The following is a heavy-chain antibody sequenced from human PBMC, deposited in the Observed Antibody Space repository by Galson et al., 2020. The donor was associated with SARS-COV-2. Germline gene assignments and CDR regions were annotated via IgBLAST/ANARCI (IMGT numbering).Heavy chain of an antibody. CDR3: AREGHYGDYEGTFQH. V-gene: IGHV3-30*04. D-gene: IGHD4-17*01. CDR2: ISYDGSNK. J-gene: IGHJ1*01. CDR1: GFTFSSYA. Sequence: GGSLRLSCAASGFTFSSYAMHWVRQAPGKGLEWVAVISYDGSNKYYADSVKGRFTISRDNSKNTLYLQMNSLRAEDTAVYYCAREGHYGDYEGTFQHWGQGTLVTVSS.